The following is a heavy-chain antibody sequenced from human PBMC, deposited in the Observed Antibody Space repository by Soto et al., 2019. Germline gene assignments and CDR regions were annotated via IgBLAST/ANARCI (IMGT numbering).Heavy chain of an antibody. D-gene: IGHD2-8*01. CDR3: ARDGPTGYCTNGLCYLDF. CDR2: ISPIFGTA. CDR1: GGTFSSYA. Sequence: GASVKVSCKASGGTFSSYAISWVRQAPGQGLEWMGGISPIFGTANYAQKFQGRVTITADKSTSTAYMELSSLRSEDTAVYYCARDGPTGYCTNGLCYLDFWGQGTTVTVSS. J-gene: IGHJ6*02. V-gene: IGHV1-69*06.